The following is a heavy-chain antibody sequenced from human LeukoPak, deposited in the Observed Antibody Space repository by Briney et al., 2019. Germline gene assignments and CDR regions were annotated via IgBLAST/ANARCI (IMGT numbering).Heavy chain of an antibody. CDR1: GFTFSSYG. V-gene: IGHV3-30*19. J-gene: IGHJ4*02. CDR2: ISYDGSNK. D-gene: IGHD3-22*01. CDR3: ARQRGRVYYDSSGFLDY. Sequence: GRSLRLSCAASGFTFSSYGMHWVRQAPGKGLEWVAVISYDGSNKYYADSVKGRFTISRDNSKNTLYLQMNSLRAEDTAVYYCARQRGRVYYDSSGFLDYWGQGTLVTVSS.